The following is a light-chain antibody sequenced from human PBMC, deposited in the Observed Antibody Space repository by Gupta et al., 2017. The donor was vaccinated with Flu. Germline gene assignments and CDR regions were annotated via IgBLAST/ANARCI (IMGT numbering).Light chain of an antibody. Sequence: DIVMTQSPDSLAVSLGERATINCKSSQSVLYSSNNKNYLAWYQQKPGQPPKLLIYWASTRESGVPDSFSGSGSGTDFTLTISSLQAEDVAVYYCQQEDSTPLTFGHGTKVDIK. CDR2: WAS. CDR1: QSVLYSSNNKNY. CDR3: QQEDSTPLT. J-gene: IGKJ3*01. V-gene: IGKV4-1*01.